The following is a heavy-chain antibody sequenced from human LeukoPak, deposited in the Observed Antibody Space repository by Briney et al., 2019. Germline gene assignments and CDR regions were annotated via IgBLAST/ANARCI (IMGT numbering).Heavy chain of an antibody. Sequence: GASVKVSCKASGGTFSTYAISWVRQAPGQGLEWMGGIVPIFGKPSYAQKFQGRVTITADTSTSTVYMELSSLRSDDTAVYYCARGKLLDTFDIWGQGTMVAVPS. CDR1: GGTFSTYA. CDR2: IVPIFGKP. J-gene: IGHJ3*02. V-gene: IGHV1-69*06. D-gene: IGHD3-10*01. CDR3: ARGKLLDTFDI.